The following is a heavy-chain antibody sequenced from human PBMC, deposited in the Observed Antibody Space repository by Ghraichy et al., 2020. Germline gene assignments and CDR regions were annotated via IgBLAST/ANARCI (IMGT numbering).Heavy chain of an antibody. CDR3: ARDSGSYPAFYFDY. V-gene: IGHV1-2*02. CDR2: INPSSGAT. CDR1: GYIFTGYY. J-gene: IGHJ4*02. D-gene: IGHD3-16*02. Sequence: ASVKGSCQASGYIFTGYYIHWVRQAPGQGLEWMGWINPSSGATNYAQKFQGRVTMTRHTSIITAYMDLSRLRSDDTAVYYCARDSGSYPAFYFDYWGQGTLVTVSS.